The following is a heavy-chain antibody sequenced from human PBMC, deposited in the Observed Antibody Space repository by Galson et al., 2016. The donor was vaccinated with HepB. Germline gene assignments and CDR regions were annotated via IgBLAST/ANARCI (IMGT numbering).Heavy chain of an antibody. D-gene: IGHD2-2*01. V-gene: IGHV4-59*08. CDR3: ARHEASNVAMRVDY. J-gene: IGHJ4*02. CDR2: VYHSGST. CDR1: GGSMINHY. Sequence: SETLSLTCTVSGGSMINHYWSWIRQPPGKGLEWIGDVYHSGSTRYNPSLKSRVTISVDTSKNQFSLKLGSVTAADTAVYFCARHEASNVAMRVDYCGQGTLVTVSS.